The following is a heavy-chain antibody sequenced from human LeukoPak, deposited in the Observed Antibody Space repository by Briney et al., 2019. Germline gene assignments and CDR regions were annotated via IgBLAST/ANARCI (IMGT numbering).Heavy chain of an antibody. CDR3: ARTTGIAVAGP. CDR1: GFSLSTSGVG. V-gene: IGHV2-5*01. CDR2: IYWNDDK. D-gene: IGHD6-19*01. J-gene: IGHJ5*02. Sequence: SGPTLVKPTQTLTLTCTFSGFSLSTSGVGVGWIRQPPGKALEWLALIYWNDDKRYSPSLKSRLTITEDTSENQVVLTMTNMDPVDTATYYCARTTGIAVAGPWGQGTLVTVSS.